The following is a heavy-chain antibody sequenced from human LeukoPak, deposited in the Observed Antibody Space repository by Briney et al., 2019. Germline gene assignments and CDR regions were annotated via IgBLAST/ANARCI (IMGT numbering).Heavy chain of an antibody. Sequence: SQTLSLTCTVSGGSISSGSYYWSWIRQPAGKGLEWIGRIYTSGSTNYNPSLKSRVTISVDTSKNQFSLKLSSVTAADTAVYCCARGLTMVVTAWNFDYWGQGTLVTVSS. V-gene: IGHV4-61*02. J-gene: IGHJ4*02. CDR3: ARGLTMVVTAWNFDY. D-gene: IGHD4-23*01. CDR1: GGSISSGSYY. CDR2: IYTSGST.